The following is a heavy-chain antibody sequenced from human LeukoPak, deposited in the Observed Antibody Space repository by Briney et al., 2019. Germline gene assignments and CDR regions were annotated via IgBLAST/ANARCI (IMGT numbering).Heavy chain of an antibody. CDR2: ISAYNDNT. D-gene: IGHD3-22*01. J-gene: IGHJ4*02. CDR1: GYTFTSYG. V-gene: IGHV1-18*01. Sequence: GASVKVSCKASGYTFTSYGISWVRQAPGQGLEWMGWISAYNDNTDYAQNLQGRVTMTTDTSTSTAYMELRSLRSDDTVLYFCARRYYDSSGYYEAHDYWGQGTLVTVSS. CDR3: ARRYYDSSGYYEAHDY.